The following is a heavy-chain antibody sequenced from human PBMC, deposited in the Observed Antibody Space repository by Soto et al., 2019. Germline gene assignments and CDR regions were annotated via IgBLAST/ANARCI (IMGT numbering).Heavy chain of an antibody. Sequence: SETLSLTCTVSGDSISSYYWSWIRQHPGKGLEWIGYINYSGSTNYNPSLKSRVTISVDTSKNQFSLKLSSVTAADTAVYFCARTLHPTLYYYYMDVWGKGTTVTVSS. CDR3: ARTLHPTLYYYYMDV. CDR1: GDSISSYY. D-gene: IGHD2-21*02. V-gene: IGHV4-59*01. J-gene: IGHJ6*03. CDR2: INYSGST.